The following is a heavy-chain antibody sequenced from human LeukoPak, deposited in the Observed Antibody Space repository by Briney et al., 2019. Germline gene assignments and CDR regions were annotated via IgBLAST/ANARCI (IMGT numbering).Heavy chain of an antibody. CDR1: GFNFRNYA. CDR3: AAGGSGPIWYFDL. CDR2: ISHDGSSQ. V-gene: IGHV3-30*04. D-gene: IGHD3-10*01. J-gene: IGHJ2*01. Sequence: GRSLRLSCAASGFNFRNYAMNWVRQAPGKGLEWVATISHDGSSQYYADSVKGRFTISRDNLRNTHYLQMNSLRPEDTAVYFCAAGGSGPIWYFDLWGRGTLLNVSS.